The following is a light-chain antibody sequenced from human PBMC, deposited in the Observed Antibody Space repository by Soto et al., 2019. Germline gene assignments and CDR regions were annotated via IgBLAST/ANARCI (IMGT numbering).Light chain of an antibody. V-gene: IGKV3-11*01. CDR2: DAS. CDR3: QQRSNWPPLT. J-gene: IGKJ4*01. CDR1: QSVSNY. Sequence: EIVFTQSPATLSWSPVERATLPSTPSQSVSNYLTWYQQKPRQAPRVLIYDASNRATGIPPRFSGSRSGTDFTPPISSLEPADFAVYYCQQRSNWPPLTFGGGTKVDIK.